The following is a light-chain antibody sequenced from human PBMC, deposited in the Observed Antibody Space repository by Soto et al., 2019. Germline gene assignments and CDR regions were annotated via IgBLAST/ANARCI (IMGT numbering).Light chain of an antibody. CDR2: SNN. CDR1: SSNIGSNC. J-gene: IGLJ3*02. CDR3: AAWDDSLSGWV. Sequence: QSVLTQPPSASGTPGQRVTISCSGSSSNIGSNCVYWYQQLPGTAPKLLIYSNNQRPPGVPDRFSGSKSGTSASLAISGLRSEDEADYYCAAWDDSLSGWVFGGGTKLTVL. V-gene: IGLV1-47*02.